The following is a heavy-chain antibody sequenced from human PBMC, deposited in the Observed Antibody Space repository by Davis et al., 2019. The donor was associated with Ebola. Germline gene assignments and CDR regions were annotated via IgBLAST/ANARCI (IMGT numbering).Heavy chain of an antibody. CDR3: AREAYYYDSTGYYYDIPDLFDY. V-gene: IGHV3-48*04. CDR2: ISSNSTNK. Sequence: GESLKISCAASGFTFSSYAMSWIRQAPGKGPEWVSYISSNSTNKKYADSVKGRFTISRDDAKNALYLQMNSLRAEDTAVYYCAREAYYYDSTGYYYDIPDLFDYWGQGTLVTVSS. CDR1: GFTFSSYA. D-gene: IGHD3-22*01. J-gene: IGHJ4*02.